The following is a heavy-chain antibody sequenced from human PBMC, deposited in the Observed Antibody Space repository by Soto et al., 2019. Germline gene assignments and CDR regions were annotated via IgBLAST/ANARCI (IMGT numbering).Heavy chain of an antibody. Sequence: PGGSLRLSCAASGFTFSSYGMHWVRQAPGKGLEWVAVISYDGGNKYYADSVKGRFTISRDNSKNTLFLQMNSLRPEDTAVYYCAKDMYAFRKYYGMDVWGQGTTVTVSS. J-gene: IGHJ6*02. CDR3: AKDMYAFRKYYGMDV. CDR1: GFTFSSYG. CDR2: ISYDGGNK. V-gene: IGHV3-30*18. D-gene: IGHD2-8*01.